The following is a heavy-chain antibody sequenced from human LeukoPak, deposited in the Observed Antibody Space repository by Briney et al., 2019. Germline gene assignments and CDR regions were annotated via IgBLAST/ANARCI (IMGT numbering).Heavy chain of an antibody. CDR3: ARDRGYSSRPPRNWFDP. CDR1: GFTFSSYG. D-gene: IGHD6-13*01. Sequence: GGSLRLSCAASGFTFSSYGMHWVRQAPGKGLEWVAVIWYDGSNKYYADSVKGRFIISRDNSKNTLYLQMNSLRAEDTAVYYCARDRGYSSRPPRNWFDPWGQGTLVTVSS. J-gene: IGHJ5*02. CDR2: IWYDGSNK. V-gene: IGHV3-33*01.